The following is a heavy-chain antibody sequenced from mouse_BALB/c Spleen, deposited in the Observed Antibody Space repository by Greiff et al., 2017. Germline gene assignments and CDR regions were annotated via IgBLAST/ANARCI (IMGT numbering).Heavy chain of an antibody. V-gene: IGHV14-3*02. CDR3: AVITTAAMDY. J-gene: IGHJ4*01. D-gene: IGHD1-2*01. Sequence: EVQLQQSGAELVKPGASVKLSCTASGFNIKDTYMHWVKQRPEQGLEWIGRIDPANGNTKYDPKFQGKATITADTSSNTAYLQLSSLTSEDTAVYYCAVITTAAMDYWGQGTSVTVSS. CDR1: GFNIKDTY. CDR2: IDPANGNT.